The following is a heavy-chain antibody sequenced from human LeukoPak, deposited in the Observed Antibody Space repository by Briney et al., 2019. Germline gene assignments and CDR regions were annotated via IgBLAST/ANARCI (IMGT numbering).Heavy chain of an antibody. Sequence: GGSLRLSCAASGFTFSSYAMHWVRQAPGKGLEWVAVISYDGSNKYYADSVKGRFTISRDNSKNTLYLQMNSLSAEDTAVYYCARDLSSSGWFGPFDYWGQGTLVTVSS. CDR2: ISYDGSNK. D-gene: IGHD6-19*01. CDR1: GFTFSSYA. V-gene: IGHV3-30*04. CDR3: ARDLSSSGWFGPFDY. J-gene: IGHJ4*02.